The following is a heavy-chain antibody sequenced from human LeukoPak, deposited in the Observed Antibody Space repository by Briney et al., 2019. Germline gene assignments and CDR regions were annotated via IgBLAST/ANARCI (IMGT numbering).Heavy chain of an antibody. D-gene: IGHD3-22*01. CDR1: VESFSGHY. CDR3: AKASYDSNGYFYRPLDY. Sequence: ASETLSLTCAVYVESFSGHYWSWIRQPPGKGLEWIGEINHSGSTNYNASLKSRVTMSVDTSKNQFSLKLSSVTAADTAVYYCAKASYDSNGYFYRPLDYWGQGTLVTVSS. J-gene: IGHJ4*02. V-gene: IGHV4-34*01. CDR2: INHSGST.